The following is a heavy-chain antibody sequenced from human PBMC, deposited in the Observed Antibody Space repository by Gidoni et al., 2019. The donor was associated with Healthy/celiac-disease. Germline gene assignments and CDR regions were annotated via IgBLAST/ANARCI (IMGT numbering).Heavy chain of an antibody. V-gene: IGHV4-38-2*02. Sequence: QVQLQESGPGLVKPSETLSLTCTVSGYSISSGYYWGWIRQPPGKGLEWIGSIYHSGSTYYNPSLKSRVTISVDTSKNQFSLKLSSVTAADTAVYYCARGNYEILTGFLVFDPWGQGTLVTVSS. CDR2: IYHSGST. CDR3: ARGNYEILTGFLVFDP. D-gene: IGHD3-9*01. CDR1: GYSISSGYY. J-gene: IGHJ5*02.